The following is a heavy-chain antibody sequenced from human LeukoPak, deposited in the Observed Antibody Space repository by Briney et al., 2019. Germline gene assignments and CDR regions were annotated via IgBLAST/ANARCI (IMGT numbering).Heavy chain of an antibody. CDR3: AREALAPGAPRYYMDV. CDR1: GGSISSSSYY. Sequence: SETLSLTCTVPGGSISSSSYYWGWIRQPPGKGLEWIGSIYYSGSTYYNPSLKSRVTISVDTSKNQFSLKLSSVTAADTAVYYCAREALAPGAPRYYMDVWGKGTTVTISS. J-gene: IGHJ6*03. V-gene: IGHV4-39*02. CDR2: IYYSGST.